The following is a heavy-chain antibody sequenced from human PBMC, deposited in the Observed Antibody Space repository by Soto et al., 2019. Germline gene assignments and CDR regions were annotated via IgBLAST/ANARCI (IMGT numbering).Heavy chain of an antibody. J-gene: IGHJ6*02. CDR2: IYYRGST. D-gene: IGHD6-6*01. Sequence: SETLSLTCNVSGGSISSYYWSWIRQRPEKGLEWIGYIYYRGSTNYKPSLKSRVTISVDTSKNQFSLKLSSVTAADTAVYYCARDRHEAARDYYYYYGMDVWGQGTTVTVSS. V-gene: IGHV4-59*01. CDR3: ARDRHEAARDYYYYYGMDV. CDR1: GGSISSYY.